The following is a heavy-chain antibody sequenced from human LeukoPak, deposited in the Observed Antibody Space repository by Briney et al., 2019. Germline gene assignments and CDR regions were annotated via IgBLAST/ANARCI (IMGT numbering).Heavy chain of an antibody. Sequence: TSETLSLTCTVSGGSISSYYWSWIRQPAGQGLEWIGRIYTSGSTNYNPSLKSRVTMSVDTSKNQFSLKLSSVTAADTAVYYCARGTWTPRFVVVISHAFDIWGQGTMVTVSS. V-gene: IGHV4-4*07. D-gene: IGHD2-21*01. J-gene: IGHJ3*02. CDR3: ARGTWTPRFVVVISHAFDI. CDR2: IYTSGST. CDR1: GGSISSYY.